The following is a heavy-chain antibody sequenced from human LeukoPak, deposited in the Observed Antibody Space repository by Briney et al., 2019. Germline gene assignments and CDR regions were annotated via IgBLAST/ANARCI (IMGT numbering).Heavy chain of an antibody. J-gene: IGHJ4*02. CDR3: ARVRSSGGVLDY. V-gene: IGHV3-11*05. CDR1: GFSFSDYY. D-gene: IGHD3-16*01. CDR2: ISSSGTST. Sequence: GGSLRLSCATSGFSFSDYYMTWIRQAPGKGLEWISYISSSGTSTKHADSVKERFAISRDNAKSSLYLQMNSLRADDTAVYYCARVRSSGGVLDYWGQGTLVTVSS.